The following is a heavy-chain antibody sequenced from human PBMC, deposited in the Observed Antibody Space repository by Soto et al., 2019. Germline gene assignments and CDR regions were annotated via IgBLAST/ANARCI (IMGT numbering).Heavy chain of an antibody. CDR3: SRGGGVGVAGSAAFDM. CDR1: GYPVTAYY. J-gene: IGHJ3*02. V-gene: IGHV1-2*02. D-gene: IGHD3-3*01. CDR2: INPATGAA. Sequence: QLHLVQSGAVVKKPGASVTVSCSAYGYPVTAYYMHWVRQAPGRGLEWMGGINPATGAAKYTQTFQGRVTMTRDTSTSTVFMELSGLTSGDTAVFYCSRGGGVGVAGSAAFDMWGQGTLVTVSS.